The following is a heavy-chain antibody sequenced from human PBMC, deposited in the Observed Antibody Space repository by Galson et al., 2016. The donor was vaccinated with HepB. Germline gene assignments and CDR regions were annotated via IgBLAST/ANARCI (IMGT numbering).Heavy chain of an antibody. CDR1: GFSLSTSGVG. V-gene: IGHV2-5*02. CDR3: SRMTNRGRHLSYFDY. J-gene: IGHJ4*02. CDR2: IYWDDDK. Sequence: PALVKPTQTVTLTCTFSGFSLSTSGVGVGWIRQPPGKALEWLALIYWDDDKSYSPSLKSRLTITKDASKNQVVLAMTNMDPVDTATYYCSRMTNRGRHLSYFDYWGQGTLVTVSS. D-gene: IGHD3-10*01.